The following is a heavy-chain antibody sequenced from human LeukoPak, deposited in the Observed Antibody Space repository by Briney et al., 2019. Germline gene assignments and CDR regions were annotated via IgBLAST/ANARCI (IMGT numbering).Heavy chain of an antibody. CDR2: INHSGST. J-gene: IGHJ5*02. Sequence: PSETLSLTCAVYGGSFSGYYWSWIRQPPGKGLEWIGEINHSGSTNYNPSLKSRVTISVDTSKNQFSLKLSSVTAADTAVYYCGRSMTTVTTGWFDPWGQGTLVTVSS. D-gene: IGHD4-17*01. CDR3: GRSMTTVTTGWFDP. V-gene: IGHV4-34*01. CDR1: GGSFSGYY.